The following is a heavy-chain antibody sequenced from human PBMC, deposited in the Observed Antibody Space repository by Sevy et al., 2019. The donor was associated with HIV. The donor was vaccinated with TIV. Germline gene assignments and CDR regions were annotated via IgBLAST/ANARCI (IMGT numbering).Heavy chain of an antibody. CDR3: ARAFGSSWYGGGFFDY. J-gene: IGHJ4*02. CDR2: ISSSSSHI. V-gene: IGHV3-21*01. D-gene: IGHD6-13*01. Sequence: GGSLRLSCTASGFTLSSYSMNWVRQAPGKGLEWVSSISSSSSHIYYADSVKGRFTISRDNAKNSLYLQMNSLRAEDTAVYYCARAFGSSWYGGGFFDYWGQGTLVTVSS. CDR1: GFTLSSYS.